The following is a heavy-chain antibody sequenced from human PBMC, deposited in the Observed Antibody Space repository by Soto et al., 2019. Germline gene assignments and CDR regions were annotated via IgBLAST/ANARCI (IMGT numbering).Heavy chain of an antibody. CDR2: IIPIFGTA. CDR3: ASPGRAMATISHFDY. Sequence: ASVKVSCKASGGTLSSYAISWVRQAPGQGLEWMGGIIPIFGTANYAQKFQGRVTITADESTSTAYMELSSQRSEYTAVYYCASPGRAMATISHFDYWGQGTLGTVSS. CDR1: GGTLSSYA. J-gene: IGHJ4*02. D-gene: IGHD5-12*01. V-gene: IGHV1-69*13.